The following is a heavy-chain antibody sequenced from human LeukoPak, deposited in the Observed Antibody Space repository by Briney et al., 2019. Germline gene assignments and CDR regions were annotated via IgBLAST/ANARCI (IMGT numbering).Heavy chain of an antibody. D-gene: IGHD6-13*01. CDR3: ARGIGAVLNWFDP. J-gene: IGHJ5*02. CDR1: GYTFASYW. CDR2: IYPDDSDI. V-gene: IGHV5-51*01. Sequence: GESLKISCKGSGYTFASYWVAWVRQMPGKGLEWMGIIYPDDSDIRYSPSFQSQVTISADKSTSTAYLQWSSLKASDTGIYYCARGIGAVLNWFDPWGQGTLVTVSS.